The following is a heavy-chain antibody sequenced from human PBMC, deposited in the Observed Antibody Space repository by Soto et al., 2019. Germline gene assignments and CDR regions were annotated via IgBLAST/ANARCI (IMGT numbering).Heavy chain of an antibody. J-gene: IGHJ4*02. CDR1: GGSIRDYY. Sequence: EXLSLTCTFSGGSIRDYYWNWIRQVPGKGLEWIGFVFHSATTSYNPSLKTRVAISDETSKKQFSLRLTSVTAADTAIYYCARGHYSSGWPIDHWGQGILVTASS. D-gene: IGHD6-19*01. V-gene: IGHV4-59*01. CDR3: ARGHYSSGWPIDH. CDR2: VFHSATT.